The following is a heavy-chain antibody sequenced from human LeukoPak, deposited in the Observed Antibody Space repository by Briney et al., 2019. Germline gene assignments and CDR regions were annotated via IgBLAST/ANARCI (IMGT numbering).Heavy chain of an antibody. J-gene: IGHJ4*02. CDR2: INHSGST. Sequence: SETLSLTCAVYGGSFSGYYWSWIRQPPGKGLEWIGEINHSGSTNYNPSLKSRVTISVDTSKNQSSLKLSSVTAADTAVYYCARGKEVLLWFGELPYYFDCWGQGTLVTVSS. D-gene: IGHD3-10*01. CDR3: ARGKEVLLWFGELPYYFDC. CDR1: GGSFSGYY. V-gene: IGHV4-34*01.